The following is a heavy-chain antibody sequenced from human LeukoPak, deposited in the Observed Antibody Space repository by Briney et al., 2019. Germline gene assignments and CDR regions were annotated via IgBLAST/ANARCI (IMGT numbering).Heavy chain of an antibody. CDR1: GFTFSSYS. V-gene: IGHV3-21*01. Sequence: PWGSLRLSCAASGFTFSSYSMNWVRRAPGKGLEWVSSISSSSSSYIYYADSVKGRFTISRDNAKNSLYLQMNSLRAEDTAVYYCARDTSMTTVTRSWYYYYYYGMDVWGKGTTVTVSS. CDR2: ISSSSSSYI. D-gene: IGHD4-17*01. J-gene: IGHJ6*04. CDR3: ARDTSMTTVTRSWYYYYYYGMDV.